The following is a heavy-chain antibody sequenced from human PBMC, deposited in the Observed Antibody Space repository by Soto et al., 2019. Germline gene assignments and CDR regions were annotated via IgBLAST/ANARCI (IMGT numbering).Heavy chain of an antibody. D-gene: IGHD3-3*01. J-gene: IGHJ6*02. Sequence: PVGSLRLSCAAPGFTFSSYGMHWVRQAPGKGLEWVAVISYDGSNKYYADSVKGRFTISRDNSKNTLYLQMNSLRAEDTAVYYCAKDNSSPSFYDFWSGYSTFYGMDVWGQGTTVTVSS. V-gene: IGHV3-30*18. CDR3: AKDNSSPSFYDFWSGYSTFYGMDV. CDR2: ISYDGSNK. CDR1: GFTFSSYG.